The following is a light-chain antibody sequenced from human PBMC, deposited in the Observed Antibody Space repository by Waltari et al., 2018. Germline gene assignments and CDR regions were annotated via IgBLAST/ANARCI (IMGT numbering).Light chain of an antibody. J-gene: IGLJ2*01. CDR3: GTWDTSLSPHVI. CDR1: DSKIGNNF. CDR2: EDE. Sequence: QSLLTQPPSVSAAPGQKVTISCPGSDSKIGNNFVSWYQQVPGSAPKLLIFEDEKRPSGIPARFSGSKSATSATLAITGLQPGDEADFYCGTWDTSLSPHVIFGGGTRLTVL. V-gene: IGLV1-51*02.